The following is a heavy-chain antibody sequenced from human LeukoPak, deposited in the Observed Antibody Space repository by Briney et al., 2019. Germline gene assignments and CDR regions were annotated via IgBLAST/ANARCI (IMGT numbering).Heavy chain of an antibody. CDR1: GFTFRNYA. CDR3: AKANINNWYYFDS. J-gene: IGHJ4*02. D-gene: IGHD1-1*01. V-gene: IGHV3-23*01. CDR2: ISGSGGST. Sequence: PGGSLRLSCAASGFTFRNYAVTWVRQAPGKGLEWVSGISGSGGSTYYADSVKGRFTISGDNSKNTLYLQMDSLRAEDTAIYYCAKANINNWYYFDSWGQGTLVTVSS.